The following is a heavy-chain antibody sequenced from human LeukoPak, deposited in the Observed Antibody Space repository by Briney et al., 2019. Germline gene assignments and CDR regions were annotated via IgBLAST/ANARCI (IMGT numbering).Heavy chain of an antibody. CDR1: EDTFMNYW. Sequence: GESLKISCKDSEDTFMNYWIGWVRQVPGKGLEWMGLIYPGHSDTKYSPSFQGQVTFSVDKSINTAYPQWSSLKASDTAMYYCARRRYSGSTPYNWFDPWGQGTLVTVSS. J-gene: IGHJ5*02. V-gene: IGHV5-51*01. D-gene: IGHD1-26*01. CDR2: IYPGHSDT. CDR3: ARRRYSGSTPYNWFDP.